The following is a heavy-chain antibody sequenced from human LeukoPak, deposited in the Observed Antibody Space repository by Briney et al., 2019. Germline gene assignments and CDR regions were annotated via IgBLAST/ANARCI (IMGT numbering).Heavy chain of an antibody. V-gene: IGHV3-23*01. CDR3: AKFKLDSYGYVTDY. Sequence: GGSPRLSCAASGFTFSSYGMSWVRQAPGKGLEWVSAISGSGGSTYYADSVKGRFTISRDNSKNTLYLQMNSLRAEDTAVYYCAKFKLDSYGYVTDYWGQGTLVTVSS. CDR2: ISGSGGST. CDR1: GFTFSSYG. D-gene: IGHD5-18*01. J-gene: IGHJ4*02.